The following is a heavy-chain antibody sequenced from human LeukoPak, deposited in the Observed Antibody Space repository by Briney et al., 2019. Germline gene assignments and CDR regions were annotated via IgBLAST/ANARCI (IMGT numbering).Heavy chain of an antibody. CDR1: GYSFTSYW. J-gene: IGHJ4*02. CDR3: ATSQIYDSSGYQPKYFDY. Sequence: GDSLKISCKGSGYSFTSYWIGWVRQMPGKGLEWMGIIYPGDSDTRYSPSFQGQVTISADKSISTAYLQWSSLKASDTAMYYCATSQIYDSSGYQPKYFDYWGQGTLVTVSS. V-gene: IGHV5-51*01. CDR2: IYPGDSDT. D-gene: IGHD3-22*01.